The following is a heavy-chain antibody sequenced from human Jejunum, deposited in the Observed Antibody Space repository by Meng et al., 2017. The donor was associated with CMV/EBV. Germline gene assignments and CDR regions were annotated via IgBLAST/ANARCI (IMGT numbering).Heavy chain of an antibody. Sequence: VSNNYMSWVRQAPGKGLEWVSLIYADGRTYYADSVKGRLTFSRDNSENTLYLQMNSLRVEDTAVYYCARVLSSSSTYKYFQYGMDVWGQGTTVTVSS. J-gene: IGHJ6*02. V-gene: IGHV3-53*01. CDR2: IYADGRT. CDR1: VSNNY. D-gene: IGHD6-6*01. CDR3: ARVLSSSSTYKYFQYGMDV.